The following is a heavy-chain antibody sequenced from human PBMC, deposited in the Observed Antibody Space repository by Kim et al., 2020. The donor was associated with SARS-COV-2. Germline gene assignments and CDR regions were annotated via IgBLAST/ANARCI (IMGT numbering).Heavy chain of an antibody. D-gene: IGHD3-3*01. J-gene: IGHJ3*02. V-gene: IGHV1-24*01. CDR3: ATEHFLDEGDI. Sequence: TIYAQKFQGRVTMTEDTSTDTAYMELSSLRSEDTAVYYCATEHFLDEGDIWGQGTMVTVSS. CDR2: T.